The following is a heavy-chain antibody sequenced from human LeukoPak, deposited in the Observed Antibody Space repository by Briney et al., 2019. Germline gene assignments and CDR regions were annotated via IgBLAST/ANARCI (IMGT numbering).Heavy chain of an antibody. CDR2: ISSSSSYI. Sequence: KPGGSLRLSCAASGFTFSSYSMNWVRQAPGKGLEWVSSISSSSSYIYYADSVKGRFTISRDNAKNSLYLQMNSLRAEDTAVYYCARDTSSSGWPDYWGQGTLVTVSS. V-gene: IGHV3-21*01. D-gene: IGHD6-19*01. CDR3: ARDTSSSGWPDY. J-gene: IGHJ4*02. CDR1: GFTFSSYS.